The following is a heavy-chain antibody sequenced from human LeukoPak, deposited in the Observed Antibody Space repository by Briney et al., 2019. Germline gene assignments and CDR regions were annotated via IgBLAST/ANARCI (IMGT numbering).Heavy chain of an antibody. Sequence: GGSLRLSCAASGFTFSSYSLNWVRQAPGKGREWVSFISSSSITIYYADSVKCRFTISRDNAEKSLYLKRNSLRAEDTAVYYCARDRGGSYSAIDYWGQGTLVTVSS. CDR1: GFTFSSYS. D-gene: IGHD2-15*01. J-gene: IGHJ4*02. CDR3: ARDRGGSYSAIDY. CDR2: ISSSSITI. V-gene: IGHV3-48*04.